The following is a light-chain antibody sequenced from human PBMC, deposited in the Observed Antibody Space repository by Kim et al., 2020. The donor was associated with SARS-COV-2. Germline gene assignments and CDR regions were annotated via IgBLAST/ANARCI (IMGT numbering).Light chain of an antibody. CDR1: HCIRDD. J-gene: IGKJ2*01. Sequence: SAAVGDRVTIICRASHCIRDDLGWYQQKPGQAPKLLIYATSTVQTGVPSRFSGSASGREFTLTISGLQPEDFATYYCLQDYDYPYTFGQGTKLEI. CDR3: LQDYDYPYT. V-gene: IGKV1-6*01. CDR2: ATS.